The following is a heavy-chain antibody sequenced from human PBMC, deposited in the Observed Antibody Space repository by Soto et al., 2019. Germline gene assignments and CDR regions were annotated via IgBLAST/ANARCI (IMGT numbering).Heavy chain of an antibody. CDR2: IIPIFGTA. CDR1: GGTFSSYA. Sequence: QVQLVQSGAEVKKPGSSVKVSCKASGGTFSSYAISWVRQAPGQGLEWMGGIIPIFGTANYAQKFQGRVTIPADESTSTAYMELSSLRSEDTAVYYCARQGRNSSGWYFFYFDYWGQGTLVTVSS. CDR3: ARQGRNSSGWYFFYFDY. V-gene: IGHV1-69*01. D-gene: IGHD6-19*01. J-gene: IGHJ4*02.